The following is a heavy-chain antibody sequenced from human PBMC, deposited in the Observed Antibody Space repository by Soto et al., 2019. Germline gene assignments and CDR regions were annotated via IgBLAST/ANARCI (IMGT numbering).Heavy chain of an antibody. CDR1: GYSITAGGYY. V-gene: IGHV4-31*03. CDR2: FYSSGSI. CDR3: ARMYSSGSGWFHP. D-gene: IGHD6-19*01. Sequence: SETLSLTCFVSGYSITAGGYYWSWIRHHPGKGLEWIGSFYSSGSIIYNPSLRSRVSISGDTSSNQFSMSLTSVTAADTARYYCARMYSSGSGWFHPWGQGTLVTSPQ. J-gene: IGHJ5*02.